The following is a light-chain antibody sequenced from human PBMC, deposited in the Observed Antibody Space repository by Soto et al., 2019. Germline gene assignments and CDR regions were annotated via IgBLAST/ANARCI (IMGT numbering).Light chain of an antibody. CDR3: QQYDNLHHT. CDR1: QDLSTD. V-gene: IGKV1-33*01. J-gene: IGKJ4*01. CDR2: DAS. Sequence: DSQMTQSPSSLSASVGDRVTITCQASQDLSTDLNWYQKKPGKAPKLLIYDASNLETGVPPRFTGSGPGTEFTFTISSLQPEDIATSYCQQYDNLHHTVGGVTKVAIK.